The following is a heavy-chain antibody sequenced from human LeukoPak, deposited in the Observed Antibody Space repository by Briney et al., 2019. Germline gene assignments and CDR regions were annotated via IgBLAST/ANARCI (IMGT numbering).Heavy chain of an antibody. CDR3: ARERQQLGYYYGMDV. CDR1: GFTFRSYE. J-gene: IGHJ6*02. D-gene: IGHD6-13*01. Sequence: GGSLRLSCAASGFTFRSYEMTWVRQAPGKGLEWVSYISSSGSTIYYADSVKGRFTISRDNAKNSLYLQMNSLRAEDTAVYYCARERQQLGYYYGMDVWGQGTTVTASS. CDR2: ISSSGSTI. V-gene: IGHV3-48*03.